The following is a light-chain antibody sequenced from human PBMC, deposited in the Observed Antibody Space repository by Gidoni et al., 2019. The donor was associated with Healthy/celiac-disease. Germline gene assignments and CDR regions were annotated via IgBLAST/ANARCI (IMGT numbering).Light chain of an antibody. V-gene: IGLV3-19*01. J-gene: IGLJ2*01. CDR1: SLRSYY. CDR2: GKN. Sequence: SSELTQAPSVSVAFVQTVSITCQGDSLRSYYASWYQQKPGQAPVLVIYGKNNRPPGIPDRFSGSSSGNTASLTITGAQAEDEADYYCNSRDSSGNLVVFGGGTKLTVL. CDR3: NSRDSSGNLVV.